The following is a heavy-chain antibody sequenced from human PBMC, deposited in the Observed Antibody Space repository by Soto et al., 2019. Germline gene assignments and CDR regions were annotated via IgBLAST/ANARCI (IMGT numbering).Heavy chain of an antibody. D-gene: IGHD2-2*01. V-gene: IGHV1-58*02. J-gene: IGHJ5*02. CDR1: GFTFTSSA. Sequence: ASVKVSCKASGFTFTSSAMQWVRQARGQRLEWIGWIVVGSGNTNYAQKFQERVTITRDMSTSTAYMELSSLRSEDTAVYYCAAEVVMTDQRFDPWGQGTLVTVSS. CDR2: IVVGSGNT. CDR3: AAEVVMTDQRFDP.